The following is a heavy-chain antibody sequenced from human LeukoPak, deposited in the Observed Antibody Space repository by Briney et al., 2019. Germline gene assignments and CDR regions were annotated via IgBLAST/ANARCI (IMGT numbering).Heavy chain of an antibody. J-gene: IGHJ6*02. Sequence: PGGSLRLSCAASGFTFSSYSMNWVRQAPGKGLEWVSSISSSSSYIYYADSVKGRFTISRDNAKNSLYLQMNSLRAEDTAVHYCAREDDFWPYYGMDVWGQGTTVTVSS. D-gene: IGHD3-3*01. CDR3: AREDDFWPYYGMDV. CDR1: GFTFSSYS. V-gene: IGHV3-21*01. CDR2: ISSSSSYI.